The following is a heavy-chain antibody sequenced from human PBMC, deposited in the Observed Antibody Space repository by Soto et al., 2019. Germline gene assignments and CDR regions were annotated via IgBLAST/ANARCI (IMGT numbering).Heavy chain of an antibody. CDR1: GGTFSRYA. D-gene: IGHD3-22*01. V-gene: IGHV1-69*13. Sequence: ASVRVSCKASGGTFSRYAISWVRQAPGQGLEWMGGIIPIFGTANYAQKFQGRVTITADESTSTAYMELSSLRSEDTAVYYCASETRRDYYDSSVSERWGQGTLVTVSS. CDR3: ASETRRDYYDSSVSER. CDR2: IIPIFGTA. J-gene: IGHJ4*02.